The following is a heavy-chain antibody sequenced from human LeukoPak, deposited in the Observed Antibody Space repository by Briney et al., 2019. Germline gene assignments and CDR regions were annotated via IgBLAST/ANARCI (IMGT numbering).Heavy chain of an antibody. CDR2: ISSSSSYI. D-gene: IGHD3-10*02. Sequence: PGGSLRLSCAASGFTFTSYSMNWVRQAPGKGLEWVSSISSSSSYIYYADSVKGRFTISRDNAKNSLYLQMNSLRAEDTAVYYCAELGITMIGGVWGKGTTVTISS. V-gene: IGHV3-21*01. J-gene: IGHJ6*04. CDR1: GFTFTSYS. CDR3: AELGITMIGGV.